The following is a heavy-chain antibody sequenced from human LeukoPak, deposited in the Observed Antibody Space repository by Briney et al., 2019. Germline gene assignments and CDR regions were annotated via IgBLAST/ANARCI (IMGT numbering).Heavy chain of an antibody. D-gene: IGHD6-19*01. V-gene: IGHV3-23*01. CDR2: IGGSGVTT. Sequence: GGSLRLSCAASGFTFSNYAMSWVRQAPGKGLEWVSSIGGSGVTTSYADSVQGRFTISRDNSKNTLYLQMTSLRAEDTALYYCAKKLSGSGWNFDYWGQGTLVTVSS. CDR1: GFTFSNYA. J-gene: IGHJ4*02. CDR3: AKKLSGSGWNFDY.